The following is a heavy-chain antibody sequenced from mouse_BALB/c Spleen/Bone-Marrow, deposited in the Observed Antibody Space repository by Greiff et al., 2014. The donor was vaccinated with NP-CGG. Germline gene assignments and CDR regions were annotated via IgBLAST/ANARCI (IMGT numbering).Heavy chain of an antibody. CDR3: ARVKLWSYAMDY. Sequence: EVQGVESGAELVKPGVSVKLSCTASGFNIKDTYMHWVKQRPEQGLEWIGRIDPANGNTKYDPKFQGKATITADTSSNTAYLQLSSLTSEDTAVYYGARVKLWSYAMDYWGQGTSVTV. D-gene: IGHD1-1*02. CDR1: GFNIKDTY. V-gene: IGHV14-3*02. CDR2: IDPANGNT. J-gene: IGHJ4*01.